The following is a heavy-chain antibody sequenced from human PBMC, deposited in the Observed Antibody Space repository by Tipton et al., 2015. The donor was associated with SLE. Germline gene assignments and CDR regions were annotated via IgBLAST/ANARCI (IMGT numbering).Heavy chain of an antibody. CDR1: GFTVSSNY. CDR3: TRGVGDGRGWVGDCDL. V-gene: IGHV3-53*01. CDR2: IYSGGST. D-gene: IGHD6-19*01. J-gene: IGHJ2*01. Sequence: SLRLSYAASGFTVSSNYMSWVRQAPGKGLEWVSVIYSGGSTYYAASVKGRFTISRDNSKNTLYLQMSSLRVEGTAVYYCTRGVGDGRGWVGDCDLWGRGTLVTVSS.